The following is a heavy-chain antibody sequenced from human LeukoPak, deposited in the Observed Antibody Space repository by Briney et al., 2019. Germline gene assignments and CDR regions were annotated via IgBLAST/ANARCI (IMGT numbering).Heavy chain of an antibody. Sequence: SQTLSLTCTVSGGSISSGGYYWSWIRQHPGKGLEWIGYIYYSGSTYYNPSLKSRVTISVDTSKNQFSLKLSSVTAADTAVYYCARDASSGINWFDSWGQGTLVTVSS. CDR1: GGSISSGGYY. CDR3: ARDASSGINWFDS. J-gene: IGHJ5*01. V-gene: IGHV4-31*03. D-gene: IGHD3-22*01. CDR2: IYYSGST.